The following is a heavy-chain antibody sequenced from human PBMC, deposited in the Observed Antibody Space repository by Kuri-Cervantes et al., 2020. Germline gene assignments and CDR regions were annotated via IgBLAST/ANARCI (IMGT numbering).Heavy chain of an antibody. CDR1: GFTFNSYT. J-gene: IGHJ4*02. D-gene: IGHD2-2*01. CDR2: IISSSSYT. V-gene: IGHV3-21*01. CDR3: ARQSSTSAGSFDY. Sequence: GGSLRLSCEVSGFTFNSYTMNWVRQAPGKGLEWVSSIISSSSYTYYADSVKGRFTISRDNAKNSLYLQMNSPRAEDTAVYYCARQSSTSAGSFDYWGQGTLVTVSS.